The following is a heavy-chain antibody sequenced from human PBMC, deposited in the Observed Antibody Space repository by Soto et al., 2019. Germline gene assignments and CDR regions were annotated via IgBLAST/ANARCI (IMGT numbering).Heavy chain of an antibody. CDR1: GFTFSNYA. CDR3: ANRDSFAACWYFDL. CDR2: ISGSGGST. D-gene: IGHD5-18*01. J-gene: IGHJ2*01. Sequence: EVQLLESGGGLVQPGGSLRLSCAASGFTFSNYAMSWVRQAPGKGLEWVSSISGSGGSTYYADSVKGRFTISRDNSKNTLYLQMNSLRAEDTAVYYCANRDSFAACWYFDLWGRGALVTVSS. V-gene: IGHV3-23*01.